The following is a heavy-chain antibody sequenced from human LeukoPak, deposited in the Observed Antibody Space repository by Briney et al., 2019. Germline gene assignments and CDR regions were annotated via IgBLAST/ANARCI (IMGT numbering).Heavy chain of an antibody. CDR1: GGSFSGYY. Sequence: SETLSLTCAVYGGSFSGYYWSWIRQPPGKGLEWIGEINHSGSTNYNPSLKSRVTISVDTSKNQFTLKLSSVTAADTAVYYCARLGYCSGGSCYPIDYWGQGTLVTVSS. J-gene: IGHJ4*02. D-gene: IGHD2-15*01. V-gene: IGHV4-34*01. CDR2: INHSGST. CDR3: ARLGYCSGGSCYPIDY.